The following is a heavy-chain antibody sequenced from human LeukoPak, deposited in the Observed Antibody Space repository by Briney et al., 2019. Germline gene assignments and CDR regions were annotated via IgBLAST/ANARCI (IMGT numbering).Heavy chain of an antibody. CDR1: GYTFTGYY. Sequence: ASVKVSCKASGYTFTGYYMHWVRQAPGQGLEWMGWINPNSGGTNYAQKFQGRVTMARDTSISTAYMELSRLRSDDTAVYYCARDPNYGDPLYYFDYWGQGTLVTVSS. D-gene: IGHD4-17*01. J-gene: IGHJ4*02. V-gene: IGHV1-2*02. CDR2: INPNSGGT. CDR3: ARDPNYGDPLYYFDY.